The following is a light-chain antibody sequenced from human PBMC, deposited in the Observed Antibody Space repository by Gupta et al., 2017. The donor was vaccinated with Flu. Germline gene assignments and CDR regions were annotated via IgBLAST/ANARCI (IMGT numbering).Light chain of an antibody. CDR2: TND. V-gene: IGLV1-44*01. CDR3: ATWDDSLGDFV. J-gene: IGLJ1*01. Sequence: QSVLTQPPSASGSPGPRVTMSCSGSSSNIGSYSVHWYQQLPGAAPKLLIHTNDQRPSGVPDRFSGSKSGTSASLAISGLQSDDEADYYCATWDDSLGDFVFGTGTKVTVL. CDR1: SSNIGSYS.